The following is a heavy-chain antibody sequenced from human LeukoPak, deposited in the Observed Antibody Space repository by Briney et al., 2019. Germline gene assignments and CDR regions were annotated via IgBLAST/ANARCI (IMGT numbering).Heavy chain of an antibody. CDR3: ARDLEVRGSLWFGELLGY. CDR2: ISYDGSNK. CDR1: GFTFSSYG. D-gene: IGHD3-10*01. Sequence: GGSLRLSCAASGFTFSSYGMHWVRQAPGKGLEWVAVISYDGSNKDYADSVKGRFTISRDKSKNTLYLQMNSLRAEDTAVYYCARDLEVRGSLWFGELLGYWGQGTLVTVSS. J-gene: IGHJ4*02. V-gene: IGHV3-30*03.